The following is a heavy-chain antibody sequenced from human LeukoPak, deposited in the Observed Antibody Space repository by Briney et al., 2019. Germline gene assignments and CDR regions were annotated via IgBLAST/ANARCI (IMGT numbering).Heavy chain of an antibody. V-gene: IGHV3-30*04. J-gene: IGHJ5*02. CDR3: AKERRRYSYGPNNWFDP. CDR2: ISFDGSNK. D-gene: IGHD5-18*01. Sequence: GRSPRLSCAASGFTFSSYAMHWVRQAPGKGLEWVAVISFDGSNKYYAESVKGRFTISRDNSKNTLYLQMNSLRAEDTAVYYCAKERRRYSYGPNNWFDPWGQGTLVTVSS. CDR1: GFTFSSYA.